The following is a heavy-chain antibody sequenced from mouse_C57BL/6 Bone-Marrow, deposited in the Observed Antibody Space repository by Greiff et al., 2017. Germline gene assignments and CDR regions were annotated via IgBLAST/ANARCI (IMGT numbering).Heavy chain of an antibody. CDR2: INPYNGGT. Sequence: EVQLVESGPVLVKPGASVKMSCKASGYTFTDYYMNWVKQSHGKSLEWIGVINPYNGGTSYNQKFKGKATLTVDKSSSTAYMELNSLTSEDSAVYYCARGGDGSSLYWYFDVWGTGTTVTVSS. CDR3: ARGGDGSSLYWYFDV. CDR1: GYTFTDYY. V-gene: IGHV1-19*01. D-gene: IGHD1-1*01. J-gene: IGHJ1*03.